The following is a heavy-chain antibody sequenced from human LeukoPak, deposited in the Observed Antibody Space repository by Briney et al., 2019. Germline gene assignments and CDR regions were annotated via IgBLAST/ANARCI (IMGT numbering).Heavy chain of an antibody. J-gene: IGHJ2*01. CDR3: ARVLTSSGWTHWYFDL. D-gene: IGHD6-19*01. Sequence: GGSLRLFCAASGFTVSSNYMRWVRQARGKGLEWVSGIYRAGSTYYADSGRGRLTISRDNSKNTLYLQMNSLRAEDTAVYYCARVLTSSGWTHWYFDLWGRGTLVTVSS. CDR2: IYRAGST. CDR1: GFTVSSNY. V-gene: IGHV3-53*01.